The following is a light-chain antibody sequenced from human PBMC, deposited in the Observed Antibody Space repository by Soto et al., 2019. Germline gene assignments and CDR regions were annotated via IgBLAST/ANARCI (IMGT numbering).Light chain of an antibody. Sequence: QSALTQPASVSGSPGQSISISCTGSSSDVGGYNYVSWCQQHPGKAPKTMIYDVSNRPSGVSNRFPGSKSGNTASLTISGLQAEDEADYYCSSYTSSGTWVFGGGTKVTVL. V-gene: IGLV2-14*03. CDR3: SSYTSSGTWV. J-gene: IGLJ3*02. CDR2: DVS. CDR1: SSDVGGYNY.